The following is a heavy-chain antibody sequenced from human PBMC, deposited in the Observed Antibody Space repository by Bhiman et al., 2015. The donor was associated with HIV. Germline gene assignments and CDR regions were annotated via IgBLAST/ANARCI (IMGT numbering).Heavy chain of an antibody. Sequence: VQLVESGGGLVQPGESLRLSCAASGFTFSSYAMHWVRQAPGKGLEWVAVISYDGSNKYYADSVKGRFTISRDNSKNTLYLQMNSLRAEDTAVYYCARGRKDIEAADGLDNDAFDMWGQGTLVTVSS. J-gene: IGHJ3*02. CDR2: ISYDGSNK. V-gene: IGHV3-30-3*01. D-gene: IGHD6-13*01. CDR1: GFTFSSYA. CDR3: ARGRKDIEAADGLDNDAFDM.